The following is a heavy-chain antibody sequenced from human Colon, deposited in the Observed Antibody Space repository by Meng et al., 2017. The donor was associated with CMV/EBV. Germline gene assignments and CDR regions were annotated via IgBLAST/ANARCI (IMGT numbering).Heavy chain of an antibody. Sequence: LKISCAASGFTFRSYSMNWVRQAPGKGLEWVSSISSSSSNIYHADSVKGRFTISRDNAKNSLYLQMNSLRAEDTAVYYCARDSSGYYHFDYWGQGTLVTVSS. V-gene: IGHV3-21*01. CDR2: ISSSSSNI. CDR3: ARDSSGYYHFDY. CDR1: GFTFRSYS. J-gene: IGHJ4*02. D-gene: IGHD3-22*01.